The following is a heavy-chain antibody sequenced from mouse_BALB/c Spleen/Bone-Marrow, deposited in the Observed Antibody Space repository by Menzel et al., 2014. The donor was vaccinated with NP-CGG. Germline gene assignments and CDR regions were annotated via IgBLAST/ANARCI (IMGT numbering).Heavy chain of an antibody. J-gene: IGHJ4*01. V-gene: IGHV3-2*02. Sequence: EVKLVESGPGLVKPSQSLSLTCTVTGYSITSDYAWNWIRQFPGNKLEWMGYISYSGSTIYNPSLKSRISLTRDTSRNQFFLQLNSVTTEDTATYYCARGTLRGALDYWGQGTSVTVYS. CDR1: GYSITSDYA. CDR2: ISYSGST. D-gene: IGHD2-14*01. CDR3: ARGTLRGALDY.